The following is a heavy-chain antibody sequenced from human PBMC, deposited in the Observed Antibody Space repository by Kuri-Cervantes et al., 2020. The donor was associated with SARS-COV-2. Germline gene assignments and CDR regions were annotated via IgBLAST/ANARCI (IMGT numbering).Heavy chain of an antibody. Sequence: GESLKISCAASGFTFSNYAMYCVRQAPGKGLEYVSAISSNGDSTYYADSVKGRFTMSRDNSKNTLYLQMGSLRAEDMAVYYCARVSRSGYLDYWGQGTLVTVSS. D-gene: IGHD3-3*01. CDR2: ISSNGDST. V-gene: IGHV3-64*02. CDR3: ARVSRSGYLDY. CDR1: GFTFSNYA. J-gene: IGHJ4*02.